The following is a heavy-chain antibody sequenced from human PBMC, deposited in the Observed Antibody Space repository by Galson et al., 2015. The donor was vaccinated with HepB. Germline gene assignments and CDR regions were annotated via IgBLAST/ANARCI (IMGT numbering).Heavy chain of an antibody. Sequence: SLRLSCAASGFTFSYYAMHWVRQAPGKGLEYLSAISKNGDTTYYADSVKGRFTISRGNSKNTLYLQMSSLRPEDSAVYSCVRAWQGYYFDYWGQGTLVTVSS. CDR2: ISKNGDTT. V-gene: IGHV3-64D*06. J-gene: IGHJ4*02. CDR3: VRAWQGYYFDY. CDR1: GFTFSYYA.